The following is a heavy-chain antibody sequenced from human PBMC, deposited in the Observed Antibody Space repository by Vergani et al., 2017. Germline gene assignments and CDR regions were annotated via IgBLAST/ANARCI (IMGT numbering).Heavy chain of an antibody. Sequence: QVQLVESGGGVVQPGRSLRLSCAASGFTFSSYAMHWVRQAPGKGLEWVAVISYDGSNKYYADSVKGRFIISRDNSKNTLYLQMNSLRAEDTAVYYCARDQRYCSGGSCYYYYYYYMDVWGKGTTVTVSS. D-gene: IGHD2-15*01. CDR3: ARDQRYCSGGSCYYYYYYYMDV. CDR2: ISYDGSNK. CDR1: GFTFSSYA. J-gene: IGHJ6*03. V-gene: IGHV3-30-3*01.